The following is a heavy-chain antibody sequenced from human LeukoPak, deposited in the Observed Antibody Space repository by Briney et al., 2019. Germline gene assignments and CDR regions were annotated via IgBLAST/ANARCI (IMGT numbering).Heavy chain of an antibody. D-gene: IGHD3-10*01. CDR1: GGSINSYY. CDR2: IHYTGST. Sequence: SETLSLTCTVSGGSINSYYWSWIRQPPGKGLECIGYIHYTGSTNYNPSLKSRVTISVDTSKNQFSLKLSSVTAADTAIYYCARGGYYGSGNDFRFDPWGQGALVTVSS. V-gene: IGHV4-59*01. CDR3: ARGGYYGSGNDFRFDP. J-gene: IGHJ5*02.